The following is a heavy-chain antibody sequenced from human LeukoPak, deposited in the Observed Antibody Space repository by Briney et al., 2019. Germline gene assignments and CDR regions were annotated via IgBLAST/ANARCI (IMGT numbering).Heavy chain of an antibody. J-gene: IGHJ4*02. CDR1: GFTFNTYW. CDR3: ARGRYYFEY. CDR2: SNSDGITT. Sequence: PGGSLRLSCAASGFTFNTYWMHWVRHAPGKGLVWVSRSNSDGITTSYADSVKGRFAISRDNDKNTLYLQMNSLRAEDTAVYYCARGRYYFEYWGQGILVTVSS. V-gene: IGHV3-74*01.